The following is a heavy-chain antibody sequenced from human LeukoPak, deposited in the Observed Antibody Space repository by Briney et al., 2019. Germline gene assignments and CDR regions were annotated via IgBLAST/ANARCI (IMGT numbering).Heavy chain of an antibody. CDR3: ARSSGSYGAFDI. V-gene: IGHV3-33*01. Sequence: GGSLRLSCAASGFTFSSYGMHWVRQAPGKGLEWVAVIWYDGSNKYYADSVKGRFTISRDNSKNTLYLQMNSLRAEDTAVYYCARSSGSYGAFDIWGQGTMATVSS. D-gene: IGHD1-26*01. J-gene: IGHJ3*02. CDR1: GFTFSSYG. CDR2: IWYDGSNK.